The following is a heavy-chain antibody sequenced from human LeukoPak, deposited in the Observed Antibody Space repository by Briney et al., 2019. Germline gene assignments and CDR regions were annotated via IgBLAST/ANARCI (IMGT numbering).Heavy chain of an antibody. Sequence: SETLSLTCTVSGGSISSSSYYWGWIRQPPGKGLEWIGSIYYSGSTYYNPSLKSRVTISVDTSKNQFSLKLSSVTAADTAVYYCARRRSVWFGEDWGQGTLVTVSS. J-gene: IGHJ4*02. V-gene: IGHV4-39*01. CDR2: IYYSGST. CDR1: GGSISSSSYY. D-gene: IGHD3-10*01. CDR3: ARRRSVWFGED.